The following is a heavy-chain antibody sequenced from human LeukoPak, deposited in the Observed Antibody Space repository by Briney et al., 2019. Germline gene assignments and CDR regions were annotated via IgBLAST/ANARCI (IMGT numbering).Heavy chain of an antibody. D-gene: IGHD3-16*01. J-gene: IGHJ6*02. CDR1: GYTFTSYG. V-gene: IGHV1-18*01. CDR2: ISAYNGNT. CDR3: ARSGLTLRLGTLSKPGGMDV. Sequence: ASVKVSCKASGYTFTSYGISWVRQAPGQGLEWMGWISAYNGNTNYAQKLQGRVTMTTDTSTSTAYMELRGLRSDDTAVYYCARSGLTLRLGTLSKPGGMDVWGQGTTVTVSS.